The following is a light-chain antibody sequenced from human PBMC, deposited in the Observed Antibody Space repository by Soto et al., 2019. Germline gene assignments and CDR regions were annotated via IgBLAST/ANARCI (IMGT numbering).Light chain of an antibody. V-gene: IGLV2-8*01. CDR3: SSYTDRKNLV. CDR2: DVT. Sequence: QSALTQSPSASGSPGQSVTISCTGTSSDIGGYNSVSWYQQHPGKAPKVMIYDVTKQPSGVPDRFSGSKSGNTASLTVSALQAEDEADYYCSSYTDRKNLVFGTGT. J-gene: IGLJ1*01. CDR1: SSDIGGYNS.